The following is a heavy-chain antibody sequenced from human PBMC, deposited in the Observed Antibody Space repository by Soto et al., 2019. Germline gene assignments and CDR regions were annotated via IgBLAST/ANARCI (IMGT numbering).Heavy chain of an antibody. CDR1: DGSMNSDSSY. CDR2: LNHSGST. CDR3: ARLGGYVSVGYYYLWDS. V-gene: IGHV4-39*01. J-gene: IGHJ4*02. D-gene: IGHD3-22*01. Sequence: QLQLQESGPGLVKPSETLSLTCRVSDGSMNSDSSYWGWIRQPPGKGLEWIGVLNHSGSTYHNLSLEGRVTMSVDASRNQFSLKLTSMTAADTAVYYCARLGGYVSVGYYYLWDSWGQGTLVTVSS.